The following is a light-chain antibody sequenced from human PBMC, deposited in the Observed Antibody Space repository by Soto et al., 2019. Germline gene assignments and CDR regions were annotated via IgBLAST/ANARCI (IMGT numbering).Light chain of an antibody. CDR3: QQYGSSRGYT. V-gene: IGKV3-20*01. Sequence: EIVLTQSPGTLSLSPGERATLSCRTSQSVISSYLAWYQQKPGQAPRLLISDASSRATGIPDRFSGSGSGTDFTFTISRQEPEDFAVYYCQQYGSSRGYTFGPGTRLEIK. CDR1: QSVISSY. CDR2: DAS. J-gene: IGKJ2*01.